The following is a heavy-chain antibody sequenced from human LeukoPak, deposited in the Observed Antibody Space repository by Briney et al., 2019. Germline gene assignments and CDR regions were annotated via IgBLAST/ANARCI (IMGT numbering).Heavy chain of an antibody. CDR2: INPNSGGT. D-gene: IGHD5-12*01. V-gene: IGHV1-2*02. Sequence: ASLKVSCKASGYTFTGYYIHWVRQAPGQGLEWMGWINPNSGGTNYAQKFQARVTMTRDTSISTAYMQLSRLRYDDTAVYYCARGKDIVQLDCWGQGTLVTASS. CDR1: GYTFTGYY. J-gene: IGHJ4*02. CDR3: ARGKDIVQLDC.